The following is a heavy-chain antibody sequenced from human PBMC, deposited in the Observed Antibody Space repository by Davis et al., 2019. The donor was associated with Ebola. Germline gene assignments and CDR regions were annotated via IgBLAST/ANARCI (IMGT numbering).Heavy chain of an antibody. V-gene: IGHV3-11*01. CDR3: ARGPSTGNSFTY. J-gene: IGHJ4*02. D-gene: IGHD6-13*01. CDR2: ISSSGSTI. Sequence: GESLKISCAASGFTFSDYYMSWIRQAPGKGLDWVSYISSSGSTIYYADSVKGRFTISRDNAKNSLYLQMNSLRAEDTAVYYCARGPSTGNSFTYWGQGTLVTVSS. CDR1: GFTFSDYY.